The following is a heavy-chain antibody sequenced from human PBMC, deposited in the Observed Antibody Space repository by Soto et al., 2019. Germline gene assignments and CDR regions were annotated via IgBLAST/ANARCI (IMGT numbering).Heavy chain of an antibody. CDR3: ASSRIVGATSFLALAI. Sequence: PGESLKISCKGSGYSITSYWIGWVRQMPGKGLEWMGIIYPGDSDTRYSPSFQGQVTISADKSISTAYLQWSSLKASDTAMYYCASSRIVGATSFLALAIWGQGSMVTVSS. CDR2: IYPGDSDT. D-gene: IGHD1-26*01. J-gene: IGHJ3*02. V-gene: IGHV5-51*01. CDR1: GYSITSYW.